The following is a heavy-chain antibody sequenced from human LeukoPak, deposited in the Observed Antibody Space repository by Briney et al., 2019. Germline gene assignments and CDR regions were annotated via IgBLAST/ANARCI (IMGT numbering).Heavy chain of an antibody. CDR2: IYHSGST. V-gene: IGHV4-38-2*02. Sequence: PSETLSLTCTVSGYSISSGYYWGWIRQPPGKGLEWIGSIYHSGSTYYNPSLKSRVTISVDTSKNQFSLKLSSVTAADTAVYYCASRKADRYSSGWYLFDYWGQGTLVTVSS. CDR1: GYSISSGYY. CDR3: ASRKADRYSSGWYLFDY. J-gene: IGHJ4*02. D-gene: IGHD6-19*01.